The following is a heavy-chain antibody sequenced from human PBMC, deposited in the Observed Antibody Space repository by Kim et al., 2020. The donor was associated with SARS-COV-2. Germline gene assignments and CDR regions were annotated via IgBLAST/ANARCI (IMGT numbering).Heavy chain of an antibody. D-gene: IGHD3-22*01. CDR2: INRNSGNI. CDR1: GFTFDDYF. V-gene: IGHV3-9*01. J-gene: IGHJ5*02. Sequence: GGSLRLSCAASGFTFDDYFMYWVRQVPGKGLEWVSGINRNSGNIVYADSVKDRCTVSRDNAKNSLYLQMNSLRPEDTALYYCARGYYDSSGHFTPPGAWGQGTLVTVSS. CDR3: ARGYYDSSGHFTPPGA.